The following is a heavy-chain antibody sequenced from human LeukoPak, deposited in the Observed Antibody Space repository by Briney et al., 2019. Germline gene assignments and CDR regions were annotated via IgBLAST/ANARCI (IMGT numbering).Heavy chain of an antibody. CDR1: GFSFSTHG. Sequence: PGKSLRLSCAASGFSFSTHGIHWVRQAPGKGLDWVSAISAGGDRTDYAHSVKGRFIISRDNSKNTLYLQMNSLRAEDTAVYYCAWPSTLRYCSGDTCYSHWGQGTLVTVSS. D-gene: IGHD2-15*01. V-gene: IGHV3-23*01. CDR2: ISAGGDRT. CDR3: AWPSTLRYCSGDTCYSH. J-gene: IGHJ4*02.